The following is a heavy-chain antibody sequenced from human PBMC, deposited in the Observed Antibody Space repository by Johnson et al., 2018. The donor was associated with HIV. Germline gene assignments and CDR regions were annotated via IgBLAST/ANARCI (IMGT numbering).Heavy chain of an antibody. CDR1: KFTFSSYP. V-gene: IGHV3-30*04. D-gene: IGHD6-19*01. CDR3: AKDEQWLNDAFDI. Sequence: QVLLVESGGGVVQPGRSLRLSCAASKFTFSSYPMHWVRQAPGKGLEWVALISYDGTNKYYADSAKGRFTISRDNSENTLYLQMNSLRAEDTAVYYCAKDEQWLNDAFDIWGQGTMVTVSS. CDR2: ISYDGTNK. J-gene: IGHJ3*02.